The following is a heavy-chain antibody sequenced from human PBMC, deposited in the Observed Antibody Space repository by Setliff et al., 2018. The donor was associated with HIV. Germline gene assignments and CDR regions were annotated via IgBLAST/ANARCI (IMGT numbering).Heavy chain of an antibody. CDR3: ARVVITMVRGVISAWFDP. J-gene: IGHJ5*02. D-gene: IGHD3-10*01. CDR1: GGSISSYY. CDR2: IYTSGST. V-gene: IGHV4-4*07. Sequence: PSETLSLTCTVSGGSISSYYWSWIRQPAGKGLEWIGRIYTSGSTNYNPSLKSRVTMSVDTSKNQFSLKLSPVTAADTAVYYCARVVITMVRGVISAWFDPWGQGTLVTVSS.